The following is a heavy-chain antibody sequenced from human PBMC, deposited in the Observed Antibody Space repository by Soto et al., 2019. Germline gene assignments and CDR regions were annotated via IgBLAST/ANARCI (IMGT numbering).Heavy chain of an antibody. CDR3: ARERGEYDSGWYIDR. Sequence: PGGSLRLSCAASGFSFSSHSFNWVRQAPGQWLEWIAYISSRSSLILYADSVRGRFVISRDNALNSLYLQVNSPRDEDTAIYYCARERGEYDSGWYIDRWGQGXPVTVYS. V-gene: IGHV3-21*06. CDR1: GFSFSSHS. J-gene: IGHJ5*02. CDR2: ISSRSSLI. D-gene: IGHD6-19*01.